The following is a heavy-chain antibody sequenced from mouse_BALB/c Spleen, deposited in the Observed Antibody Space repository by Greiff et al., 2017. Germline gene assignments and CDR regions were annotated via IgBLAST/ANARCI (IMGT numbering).Heavy chain of an antibody. CDR2: ISSGGST. V-gene: IGHV5-6-5*01. Sequence: EVKLEDSGGGLVKPGGSLNLSCAASGFTFSSYAMSWVRQTPEKRLEWVASISSGGSTYYPDSVKGRFTISRDNARNILYLQMSSLRSEDTAMYYCAREDYFDYGSSLDYWGQGTTLTVSS. D-gene: IGHD1-1*01. J-gene: IGHJ2*01. CDR1: GFTFSSYA. CDR3: AREDYFDYGSSLDY.